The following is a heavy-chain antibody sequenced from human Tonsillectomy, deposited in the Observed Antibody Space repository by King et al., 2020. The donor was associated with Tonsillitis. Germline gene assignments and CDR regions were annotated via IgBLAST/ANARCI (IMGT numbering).Heavy chain of an antibody. V-gene: IGHV4-34*01. CDR1: GGSFSGYY. Sequence: VQLQQWGAGLLKPSETLSLTCAVYGGSFSGYYWSWIRQPPGKGLEWIGEINHSGSTNYNPSLKSRVTISVDTSKYQFSLKLSSVTAADTAVYYCARGRMYYDFWSGYSDYYYYMDVWGKGTTVTVSS. CDR3: ARGRMYYDFWSGYSDYYYYMDV. D-gene: IGHD3-3*01. J-gene: IGHJ6*03. CDR2: INHSGST.